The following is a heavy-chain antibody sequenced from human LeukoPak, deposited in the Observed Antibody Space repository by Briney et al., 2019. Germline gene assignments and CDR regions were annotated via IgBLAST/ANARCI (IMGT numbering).Heavy chain of an antibody. V-gene: IGHV7-4-1*02. J-gene: IGHJ4*02. D-gene: IGHD2-15*01. Sequence: ASVKVSCKASGGTFSSYAISWVRQAPGQGLEWMGWINTNTGNPTYAQGFTGRFVFSLDTSVSTAYLQISSLKAEDTALYYCARMKCNGGSCYSNYWGQGTLVTVSS. CDR1: GGTFSSYA. CDR2: INTNTGNP. CDR3: ARMKCNGGSCYSNY.